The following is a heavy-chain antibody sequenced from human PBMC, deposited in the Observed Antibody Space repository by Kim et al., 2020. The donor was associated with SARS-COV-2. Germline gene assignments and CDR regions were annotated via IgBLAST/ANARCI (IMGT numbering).Heavy chain of an antibody. J-gene: IGHJ4*01. D-gene: IGHD6-19*01. V-gene: IGHV4-39*07. CDR1: GGSISSSSYY. Sequence: SETLSLTCTVSGGSISSSSYYWGWIRQPPGKGLEWIGSIYYSGSTYYNPSLKSRVTISVDTSKNQFSLKLSSVTAADTAVYYCARSPIALAGPIDYFDY. CDR2: IYYSGST. CDR3: ARSPIALAGPIDYFDY.